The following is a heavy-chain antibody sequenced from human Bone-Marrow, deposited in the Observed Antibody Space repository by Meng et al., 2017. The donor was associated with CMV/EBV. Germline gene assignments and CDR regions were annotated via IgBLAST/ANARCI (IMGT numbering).Heavy chain of an antibody. CDR1: GGSFSGYY. V-gene: IGHV4-34*01. CDR2: LHYGGST. J-gene: IGHJ6*02. Sequence: SETLSLTCAVYGGSFSGYYWSWIRQSPGKGPEWIGSLHYGGSTFYNPSLKGRVTISVGTSNRHLSLMLNSVTAADTAMYYCARHLKVGYQYFYYYGMDVWGQGTTVT. D-gene: IGHD1-26*01. CDR3: ARHLKVGYQYFYYYGMDV.